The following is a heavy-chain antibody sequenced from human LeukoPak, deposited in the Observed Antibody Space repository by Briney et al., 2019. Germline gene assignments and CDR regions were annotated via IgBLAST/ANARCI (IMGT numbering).Heavy chain of an antibody. CDR2: IRHDGGDK. V-gene: IGHV3-30*12. J-gene: IGHJ6*02. Sequence: GGSLRLSCATSGYTFSSHGLHWVRQAPGKGLECVAPIRHDGGDKYYSESVKGRFTISKDNTKNRLFLQMSSLIAEDTAVYYCARXXXAGGMDVWGQGTTVTVSS. CDR1: GYTFSSHG. CDR3: ARXXXAGGMDV.